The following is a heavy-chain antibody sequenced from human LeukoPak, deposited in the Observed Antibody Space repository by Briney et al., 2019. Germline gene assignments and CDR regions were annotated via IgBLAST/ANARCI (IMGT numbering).Heavy chain of an antibody. J-gene: IGHJ4*02. CDR1: NGSISIYY. CDR3: AREITVTRPFDY. CDR2: ISASGST. V-gene: IGHV4-4*07. D-gene: IGHD4-17*01. Sequence: SETLSLTCTVSNGSISIYYWSWLRQPAGKGLEWIGRISASGSTNYNPSLKSRVTMSADTSKNQFSLKLSSVTAADTAVYYCAREITVTRPFDYWGQGTLVTVSS.